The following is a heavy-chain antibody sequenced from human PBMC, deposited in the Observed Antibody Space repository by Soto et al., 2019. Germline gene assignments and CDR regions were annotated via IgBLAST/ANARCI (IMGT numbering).Heavy chain of an antibody. V-gene: IGHV1-69*12. Sequence: QFQLVQSGAEVRQPASSVKVSCKPSGGTFSSYAISRVRQAPGQGLEWMGGIVPIVDTSTYAQKFQGRVTITADRSTSAAYMELSSLRSDDTAIYYCVRVVAITGYPDNWGQGTLVTVSS. D-gene: IGHD5-12*01. CDR3: VRVVAITGYPDN. CDR2: IVPIVDTS. J-gene: IGHJ4*02. CDR1: GGTFSSYA.